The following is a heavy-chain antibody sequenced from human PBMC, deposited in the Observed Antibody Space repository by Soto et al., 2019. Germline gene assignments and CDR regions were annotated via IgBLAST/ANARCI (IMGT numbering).Heavy chain of an antibody. D-gene: IGHD3-16*01. CDR2: INHSGST. J-gene: IGHJ4*02. Sequence: SETLSLTCADYGGSFSGYYWSWIRQPPGKGLEWIGEINHSGSTNYNPSLKSRVTISVDTSKNQFSLKLSSVTAADTAVYYCARAGGYYFDYWGQGTLVTVSS. V-gene: IGHV4-34*01. CDR1: GGSFSGYY. CDR3: ARAGGYYFDY.